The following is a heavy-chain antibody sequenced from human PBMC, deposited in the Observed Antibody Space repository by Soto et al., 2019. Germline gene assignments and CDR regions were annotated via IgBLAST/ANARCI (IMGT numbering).Heavy chain of an antibody. J-gene: IGHJ4*02. Sequence: QVQLVESGGGVVQPGGSLRLSCAASGFTFNNYAMHWVRQAPGKGLQWVALISYDGSNKYYADSVKGLFTISRDNSKNTLYFQMNSLRAEDTAVYYCAKWGWQCNSTSCYLSSNWFVSFDDWCQGTLVTVSS. V-gene: IGHV3-30*18. CDR2: ISYDGSNK. CDR3: AKWGWQCNSTSCYLSSNWFVSFDD. CDR1: GFTFNNYA. D-gene: IGHD2-2*01.